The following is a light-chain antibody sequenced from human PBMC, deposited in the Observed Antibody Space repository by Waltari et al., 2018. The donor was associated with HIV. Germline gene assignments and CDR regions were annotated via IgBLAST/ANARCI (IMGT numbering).Light chain of an antibody. Sequence: DIVMTQTPLLLPVAPGEPASIYSQSSRSLFHSDDANTFVDWYLHRPGQPPQPLLYSLAFRASGVPERFSGSGSGTDFTLKISRVEADDVGIYYCMQRIDFPYTFGQGTRLEI. V-gene: IGKV2-40*01. CDR3: MQRIDFPYT. CDR1: RSLFHSDDANTF. J-gene: IGKJ2*01. CDR2: SLA.